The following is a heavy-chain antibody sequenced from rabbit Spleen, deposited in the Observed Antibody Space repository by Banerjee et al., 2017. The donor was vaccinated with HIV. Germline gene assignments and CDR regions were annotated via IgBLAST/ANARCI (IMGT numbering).Heavy chain of an antibody. CDR1: GFSFNSGYD. CDR3: ARGDAGVYNFLSGFNL. J-gene: IGHJ4*01. D-gene: IGHD4-2*01. Sequence: KASGFSFNSGYDMCWVRQAPGKGLEWVACAYAGSSGSTYSATWAKGRFTISKSSSTTVTLQMTGLTAADTATYFCARGDAGVYNFLSGFNLWGPGTLVTVS. V-gene: IGHV1S40*01. CDR2: AYAGSSGST.